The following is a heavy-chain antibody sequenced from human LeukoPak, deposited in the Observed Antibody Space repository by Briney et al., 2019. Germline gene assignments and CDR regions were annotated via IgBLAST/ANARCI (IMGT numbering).Heavy chain of an antibody. Sequence: GGSLRLSCSASGFTFGDHAMSWVRQAPGKGLEWVGFIRSIGYGGTTEYAVSVEGRFSLSRDDSKSFVYLQMSSLKAEDTAVYYCTRVRSGNDFDYWGQGTLVTVSS. V-gene: IGHV3-49*04. J-gene: IGHJ4*02. D-gene: IGHD3-10*01. CDR2: IRSIGYGGTT. CDR1: GFTFGDHA. CDR3: TRVRSGNDFDY.